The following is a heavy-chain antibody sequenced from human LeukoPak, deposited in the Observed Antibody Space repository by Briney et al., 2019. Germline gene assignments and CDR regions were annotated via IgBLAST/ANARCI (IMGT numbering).Heavy chain of an antibody. V-gene: IGHV3-7*03. Sequence: TGGSLRLSCVASGFTVGKYWMSWVRQAPGKGLEWVANIKLDGSEKNYVDSVKGRFTISRDNTKNSQYLQMNSLRVEDTAVFYCARDQYDTWSRRGNFDSWGQGTLVIVSS. D-gene: IGHD3-3*01. CDR1: GFTVGKYW. CDR3: ARDQYDTWSRRGNFDS. J-gene: IGHJ4*02. CDR2: IKLDGSEK.